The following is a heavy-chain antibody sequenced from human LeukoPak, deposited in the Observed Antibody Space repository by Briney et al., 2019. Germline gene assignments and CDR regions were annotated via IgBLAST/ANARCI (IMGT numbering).Heavy chain of an antibody. CDR3: ASSHLPYYFDY. CDR1: GLTFSSYW. CDR2: IKQDGSAK. J-gene: IGHJ4*02. V-gene: IGHV3-7*05. Sequence: GGSLRLSCAASGLTFSSYWMTWVRQAPGKGLEWVANIKQDGSAKYYVDSVRGRFTISRDNAKNALDLQMNSLRAEDTAVYYCASSHLPYYFDYWGQGTLVTVPS.